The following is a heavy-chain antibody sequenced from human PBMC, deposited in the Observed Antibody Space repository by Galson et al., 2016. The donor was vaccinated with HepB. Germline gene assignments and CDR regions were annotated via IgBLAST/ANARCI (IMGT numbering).Heavy chain of an antibody. D-gene: IGHD6-19*01. CDR2: AYDSGST. CDR1: GGSISSGDYS. Sequence: ETLSLTCSVSGGSISSGDYSWGWIRQTPGKGLEWIGSAYDSGSTYYNPSLRSRVTISVDTSKNQFSLKLTSVTAADTAVYYCATEYSSGWYNSKVVDSNWFDPWGQGTLVTVSS. J-gene: IGHJ5*02. V-gene: IGHV4-39*01. CDR3: ATEYSSGWYNSKVVDSNWFDP.